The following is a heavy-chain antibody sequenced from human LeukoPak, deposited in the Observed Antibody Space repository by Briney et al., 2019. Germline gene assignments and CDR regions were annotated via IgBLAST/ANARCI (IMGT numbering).Heavy chain of an antibody. CDR2: ISSSGSTI. V-gene: IGHV3-48*04. CDR1: GLSFSSSW. Sequence: GESLRLSCAASGLSFSSSWMNWVRQAPGKGLEWVSYISSSGSTIYYADSVKGRFTISRDNAKNSLYLQMNSLRAEDTAVYYCARGRLQLHSLGYWGQGTLVTVSS. CDR3: ARGRLQLHSLGY. D-gene: IGHD5-24*01. J-gene: IGHJ4*02.